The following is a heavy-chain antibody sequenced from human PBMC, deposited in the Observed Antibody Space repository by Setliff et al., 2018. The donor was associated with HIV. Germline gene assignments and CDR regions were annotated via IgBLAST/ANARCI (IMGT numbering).Heavy chain of an antibody. CDR1: GGSISSYY. Sequence: ETLSLTCTVSGGSISSYYWNWVRQAPGKGLEWVGRIKSKTDGGTTDYAAPVKGRFTISRDDSKNTLYLQMNSLRSEDTAVYYCARTVNDYGDYYFDYWGQGTLVTVSS. CDR2: IKSKTDGGTT. D-gene: IGHD4-17*01. CDR3: ARTVNDYGDYYFDY. V-gene: IGHV3-15*07. J-gene: IGHJ4*02.